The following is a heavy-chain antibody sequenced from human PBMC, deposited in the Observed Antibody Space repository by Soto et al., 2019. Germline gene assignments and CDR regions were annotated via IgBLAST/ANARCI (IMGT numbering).Heavy chain of an antibody. CDR1: GGTFSSYT. V-gene: IGHV1-69*02. Sequence: ASVKVSCKASGGTFSSYTISCVRQAPGQGLEWMGRIIPILGIANYAQKFQGRVTITADKSTSTAYMELSSLRSEDTAVYYCARSLGEGYCSSTSCYWFAPWGQGTLVTVSS. J-gene: IGHJ5*02. CDR3: ARSLGEGYCSSTSCYWFAP. CDR2: IIPILGIA. D-gene: IGHD2-2*01.